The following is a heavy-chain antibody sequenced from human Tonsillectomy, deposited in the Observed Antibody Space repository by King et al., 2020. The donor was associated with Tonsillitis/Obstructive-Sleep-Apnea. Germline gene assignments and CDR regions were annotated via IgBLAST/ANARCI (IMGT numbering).Heavy chain of an antibody. J-gene: IGHJ6*03. CDR3: ARDPPDGDYYMDV. CDR1: GFTLSDHF. CDR2: SINKANSYTT. D-gene: IGHD5-24*01. Sequence: VQLVESGGGSVQPGGSLRLSCSASGFTLSDHFMDWVRQAPGKGLEWVGRSINKANSYTTQYAASVKDRFIISRDESENSLYLQMNSLKPEDTAVYYCARDPPDGDYYMDVWGKGTTVTVSS. V-gene: IGHV3-72*01.